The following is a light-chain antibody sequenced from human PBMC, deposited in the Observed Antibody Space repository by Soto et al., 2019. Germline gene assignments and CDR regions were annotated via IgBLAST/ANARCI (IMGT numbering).Light chain of an antibody. J-gene: IGKJ1*01. V-gene: IGKV1-5*03. Sequence: DIQMAQSPSTLSASVGARVTITCRASQNIVAWLAWFQQKPGKAPRLLIYKASSLERGVPSRFSGSGSGTEFTLTISSLQPDDFATYYCQHYNSFSWTFGQGTKVDIK. CDR2: KAS. CDR1: QNIVAW. CDR3: QHYNSFSWT.